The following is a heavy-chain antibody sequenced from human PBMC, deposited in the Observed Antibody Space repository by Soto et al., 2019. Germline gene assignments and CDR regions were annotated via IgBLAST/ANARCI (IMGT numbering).Heavy chain of an antibody. CDR1: GGTFNNYA. J-gene: IGHJ4*02. V-gene: IGHV1-69*06. CDR2: IIPIIGTA. Sequence: QVQLVQSGAEEKKPGSSVKVSCKASGGTFNNYAISWVRQAPGQGLEWMGGIIPIIGTADYAHKFQGRLAIRADKPTGPTFMEVSSLRSEDTDVNYCVRGGVDVVAPSAFDYWGQGTLVTVSS. D-gene: IGHD5-12*01. CDR3: VRGGVDVVAPSAFDY.